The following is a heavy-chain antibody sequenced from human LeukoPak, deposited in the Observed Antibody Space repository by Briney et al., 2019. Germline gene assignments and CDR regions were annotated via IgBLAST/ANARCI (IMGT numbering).Heavy chain of an antibody. Sequence: ASVTVSCKPSGYTFTHYSYGISWVRQPPEQELEWMGCISRYNAHTKYVHNLQGRVTRTTDTSTSTAYMELRSLRSDDTAVYYCARDRYDSSGYYYGMDVWGQGTTVTVSS. CDR2: ISRYNAHT. CDR3: ARDRYDSSGYYYGMDV. CDR1: GYTFTHYSYG. J-gene: IGHJ6*02. D-gene: IGHD3-22*01. V-gene: IGHV1-18*01.